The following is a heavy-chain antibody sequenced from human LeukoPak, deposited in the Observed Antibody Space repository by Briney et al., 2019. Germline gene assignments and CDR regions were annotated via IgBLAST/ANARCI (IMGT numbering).Heavy chain of an antibody. J-gene: IGHJ6*02. V-gene: IGHV3-53*01. CDR3: ARENIVGATTAYYYYGMDV. D-gene: IGHD1-26*01. Sequence: GGSLRLSCLTSGFTFSTNAMSWVRQAPGKGLEWVSVIYSGGSTYYADSVKGRFTISRDNSKNTLYLQMNSLRAEDTAVYYCARENIVGATTAYYYYGMDVWGQGTTVTVSS. CDR2: IYSGGST. CDR1: GFTFSTNA.